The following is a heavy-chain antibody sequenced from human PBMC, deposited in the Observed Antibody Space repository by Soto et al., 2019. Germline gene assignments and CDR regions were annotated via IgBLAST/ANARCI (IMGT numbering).Heavy chain of an antibody. V-gene: IGHV3-11*01. D-gene: IGHD3-10*01. Sequence: QVQLVESGGGLVKPGGSLRLSCAASGLTFSDCYMNWIRQAPGKGLEWVSYISSSGSSINYAGSVKGRFTTSRDNAKNSLYLPMTSLRAEDTAMYYCARVRFGEWGYAMDVWGQGTTVTVSS. CDR3: ARVRFGEWGYAMDV. CDR2: ISSSGSSI. J-gene: IGHJ6*02. CDR1: GLTFSDCY.